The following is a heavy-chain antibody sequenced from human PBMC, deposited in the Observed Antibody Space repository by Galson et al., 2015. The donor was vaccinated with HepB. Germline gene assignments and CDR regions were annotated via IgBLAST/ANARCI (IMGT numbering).Heavy chain of an antibody. CDR1: GFTFSSYW. J-gene: IGHJ6*02. CDR2: IKQDGSEK. CDR3: ARSQDTAMVISFYYYYYYGMDV. Sequence: SLRLSCAASGFTFSSYWMSWVRQAPGKGLEWVANIKQDGSEKYYVDSVKGRFTISRDNAKNSLYLQVNSLRAEDTAVYYCARSQDTAMVISFYYYYYYGMDVWGQGTTVTVSS. V-gene: IGHV3-7*01. D-gene: IGHD5-18*01.